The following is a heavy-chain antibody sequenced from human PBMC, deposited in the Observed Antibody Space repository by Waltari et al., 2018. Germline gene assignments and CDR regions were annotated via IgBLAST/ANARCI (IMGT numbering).Heavy chain of an antibody. CDR3: SVSLNS. CDR2: IKEDGSER. CDR1: GLPFSNFW. J-gene: IGHJ4*02. V-gene: IGHV3-7*01. Sequence: EVQLVESGGGLVQPGGSLSLSCAASGLPFSNFWMDWVRQAPGKGLEWVANIKEDGSERHYIDSVKGRFTISRDNAKNLLYLEMNSLRAGDTAVYYCSVSLNSWGQGTLVTVSS.